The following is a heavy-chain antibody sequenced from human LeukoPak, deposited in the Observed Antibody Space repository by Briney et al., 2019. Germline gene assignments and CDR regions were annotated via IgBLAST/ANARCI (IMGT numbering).Heavy chain of an antibody. V-gene: IGHV1-3*01. Sequence: ASVKVSCKASGYTFISYAMHWVRQAPGQRLEWMGWINAGNGNTKYSQKFQGRVTITRDTSANTAYMELSSLRSEDTAVYYCARGKDYGLFDYWGQGTLVTVSS. J-gene: IGHJ4*02. D-gene: IGHD3-16*01. CDR1: GYTFISYA. CDR2: INAGNGNT. CDR3: ARGKDYGLFDY.